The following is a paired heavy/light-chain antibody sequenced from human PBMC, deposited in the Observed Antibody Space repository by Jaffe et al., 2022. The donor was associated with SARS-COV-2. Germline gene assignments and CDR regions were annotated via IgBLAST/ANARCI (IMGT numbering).Light chain of an antibody. CDR2: GAS. V-gene: IGKV3-15*01. CDR3: QQYNNWPWT. J-gene: IGKJ1*01. CDR1: QSVSSN. Sequence: EIVMTQSPGTLSVSPGERATLSCRASQSVSSNLAWYQQNPGQAPRLLIYGASTRATGIPARFSGSGSGTEFALTISSLQSEDFVVYVCQQYNNWPWTFGQGAKVEIK.
Heavy chain of an antibody. D-gene: IGHD3-3*01. V-gene: IGHV4-59*01. CDR3: VRAGRTFFGVVIPDF. CDR1: GGSISDYY. J-gene: IGHJ4*02. Sequence: QVQLQESGPGLVKPSETLSLTCTVSGGSISDYYWSWIRQPPGKGLEFIGFIYYTGNTNYNPSLKSRVTVSVDTSKNQFSLKLSSVTAADTAVYYCVRAGRTFFGVVIPDFWGQGTLVTVSS. CDR2: IYYTGNT.